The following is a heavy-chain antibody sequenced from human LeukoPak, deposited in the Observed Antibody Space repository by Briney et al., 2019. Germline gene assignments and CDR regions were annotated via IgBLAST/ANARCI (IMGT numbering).Heavy chain of an antibody. CDR1: GFTFSIYW. CDR3: ARDLLFVDSSGYDY. Sequence: GGSLRLSCEASGFTFSIYWMSWVRQAPGKGLEWVAIIKEDGSEKYYVDSVKGRFTISRDNAKNSLYLQMDSLRAEDTAVYYCARDLLFVDSSGYDYWGQGSLVTVSS. CDR2: IKEDGSEK. J-gene: IGHJ4*02. D-gene: IGHD3-22*01. V-gene: IGHV3-7*01.